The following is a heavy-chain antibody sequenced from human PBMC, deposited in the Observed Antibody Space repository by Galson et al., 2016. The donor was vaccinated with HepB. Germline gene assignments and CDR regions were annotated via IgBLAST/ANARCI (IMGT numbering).Heavy chain of an antibody. D-gene: IGHD5-12*01. CDR1: GDSVSSNSAT. CDR3: ARVRSGYSGYANPYYYGMDV. CDR2: TYYRSKWYN. J-gene: IGHJ6*02. V-gene: IGHV6-1*01. Sequence: CAISGDSVSSNSATWNWIRQSPSRGLEWLGRTYYRSKWYNDYALSVKGRITINPDTSKNQFSLQLNSVTLEDTAVYYCARVRSGYSGYANPYYYGMDVWGQGTTVTVSS.